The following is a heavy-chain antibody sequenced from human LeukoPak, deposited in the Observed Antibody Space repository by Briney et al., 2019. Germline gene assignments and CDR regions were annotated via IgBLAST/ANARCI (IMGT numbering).Heavy chain of an antibody. CDR1: GGSISSGGYY. J-gene: IGHJ3*02. D-gene: IGHD6-13*01. Sequence: TLSLTCTVSGGSISSGGYYWSWIRQHPGKGLEWIGYIYYSGSTYYNPSLKSRVTISVDTSKNQFSLKLSSVTAADTAVYYCARDEQQLVHDAFDIWGQGTMVTVSS. CDR2: IYYSGST. CDR3: ARDEQQLVHDAFDI. V-gene: IGHV4-31*03.